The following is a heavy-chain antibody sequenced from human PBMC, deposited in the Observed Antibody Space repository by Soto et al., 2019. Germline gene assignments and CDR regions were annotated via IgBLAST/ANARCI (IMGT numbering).Heavy chain of an antibody. D-gene: IGHD3-10*01. J-gene: IGHJ4*02. CDR3: ARGDYGSGSYSY. Sequence: SETLSLTCAVSGGSISGYYWSWIRQPPGKGLEWIGYIFYSGSTNYNPSLKTRVTVSLDTSRSHFSLKLTSVTASDTAVYYCARGDYGSGSYSYWGQGILVTVSS. CDR2: IFYSGST. V-gene: IGHV4-59*08. CDR1: GGSISGYY.